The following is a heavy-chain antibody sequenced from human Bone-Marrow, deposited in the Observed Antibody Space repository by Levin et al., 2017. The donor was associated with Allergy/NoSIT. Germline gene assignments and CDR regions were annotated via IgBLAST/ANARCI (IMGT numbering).Heavy chain of an antibody. D-gene: IGHD1-26*01. CDR2: IYPSDSET. CDR1: GYIFTSAW. CDR3: ARHEGYLLRGRFFYFGMDV. Sequence: HGESLKISCKTSGYIFTSAWIAWVRQVPGKGLEWMGIIYPSDSETTYSPSFRGQVTISADQSTNTAYLHLNRLKASDTAIYYCARHEGYLLRGRFFYFGMDVWGQGTSVTVSS. V-gene: IGHV5-51*01. J-gene: IGHJ6*02.